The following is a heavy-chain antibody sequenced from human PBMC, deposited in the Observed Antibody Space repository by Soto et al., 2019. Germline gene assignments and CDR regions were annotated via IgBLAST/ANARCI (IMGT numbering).Heavy chain of an antibody. CDR1: GFTFSSYA. J-gene: IGHJ6*02. CDR3: ARGGVVGALYYYYGMDV. Sequence: PGGSLRLSCAASGFTFSSYAMNLGRQAPGKGLECVSSISSSSSYIYYADSVKGRFTISRDNPKNSLYLQMNSLRAEDTAVDYCARGGVVGALYYYYGMDVWGQGTTVTVSS. V-gene: IGHV3-21*01. CDR2: ISSSSSYI. D-gene: IGHD1-26*01.